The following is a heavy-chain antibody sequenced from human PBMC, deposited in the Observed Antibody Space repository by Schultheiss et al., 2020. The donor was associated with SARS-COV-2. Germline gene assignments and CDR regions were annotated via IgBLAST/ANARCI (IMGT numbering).Heavy chain of an antibody. Sequence: LSLTCTVSGYSISSGYYWGWIRQPPGKGLEWVAVISYDGSNKYYADSVKGRFTISRDNSKNTLYLQMNSLRAEDTAVYYCTYYDSSGYYDYWGQGTLVTVSS. CDR1: GYSISSGY. CDR3: TYYDSSGYYDY. V-gene: IGHV3-30*03. J-gene: IGHJ4*02. D-gene: IGHD3-22*01. CDR2: ISYDGSNK.